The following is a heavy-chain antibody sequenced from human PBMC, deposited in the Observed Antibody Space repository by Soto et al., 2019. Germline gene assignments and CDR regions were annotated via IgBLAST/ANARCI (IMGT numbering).Heavy chain of an antibody. V-gene: IGHV3-11*03. D-gene: IGHD1-26*01. CDR2: ISSSSSYT. CDR1: GFTFSDYY. Sequence: AGSMRLSCAASGFTFSDYYMSWIRQAPGKGLEWVSYISSSSSYTNYADSVKGRFTISRHNSKNTLYLQMNSLRAEDTAVYYCARRGGRRGQKDYYYYGMDVWGQGTTVTVSS. CDR3: ARRGGRRGQKDYYYYGMDV. J-gene: IGHJ6*02.